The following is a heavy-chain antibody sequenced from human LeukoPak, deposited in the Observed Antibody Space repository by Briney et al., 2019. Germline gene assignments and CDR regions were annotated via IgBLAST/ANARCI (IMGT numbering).Heavy chain of an antibody. D-gene: IGHD1-1*01. J-gene: IGHJ6*02. CDR1: GYTFTGYY. V-gene: IGHV1-2*06. Sequence: ASVEVSCKASGYTFTGYYMHWVRQAPGQGLEWMGRINPNSGGTNYAQKFQGRVTMTRDTSISTAYMELSRLRSDDTAVYYCASQTVHAYYYYGMDVWGQGTTVTVSS. CDR2: INPNSGGT. CDR3: ASQTVHAYYYYGMDV.